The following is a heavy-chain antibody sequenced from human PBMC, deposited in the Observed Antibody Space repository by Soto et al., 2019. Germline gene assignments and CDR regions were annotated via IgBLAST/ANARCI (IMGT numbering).Heavy chain of an antibody. CDR2: IYSGGST. Sequence: SETLSLTCTVSGGSISSGGYYWSWIRQHPGKGLEWIGYIYSGGSTNYNPSLKSRVSISVDTSKNQFSLNLSSVTAADTAVYYCARVGGYRLDYWGQGTLVTVSS. D-gene: IGHD3-16*02. V-gene: IGHV4-31*03. J-gene: IGHJ4*02. CDR3: ARVGGYRLDY. CDR1: GGSISSGGYY.